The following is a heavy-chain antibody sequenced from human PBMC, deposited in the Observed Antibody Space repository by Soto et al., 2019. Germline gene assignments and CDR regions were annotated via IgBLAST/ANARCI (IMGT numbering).Heavy chain of an antibody. CDR2: IDPSDSYT. CDR1: GYSFTSYW. Sequence: LGESLKISCKGSGYSFTSYWISWVRQMPGKGLEWMGRIDPSDSYTNYSPSFQGHVTISADKSISTAYLQWSSLKASDTAMYYCAANTGYYEDYYYYGMDVWGKGTTVTVSS. CDR3: AANTGYYEDYYYYGMDV. J-gene: IGHJ6*04. D-gene: IGHD3-22*01. V-gene: IGHV5-10-1*01.